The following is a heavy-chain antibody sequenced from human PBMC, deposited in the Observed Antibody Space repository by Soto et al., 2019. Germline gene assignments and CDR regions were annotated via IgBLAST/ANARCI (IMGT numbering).Heavy chain of an antibody. CDR1: GYTFTSYY. D-gene: IGHD3-16*01. J-gene: IGHJ6*02. Sequence: QVQLVQSGAEVNKPGASVKDSCKASGYTFTSYYMHWVRQAPGQGLEWMGIINPSGGSTSYAQKFKGRVTMTRDTSTSTVYKELSSLRSEDTAVYYCARQGGYYGMAVWGQWTTVTVSS. CDR2: INPSGGST. V-gene: IGHV1-46*01. CDR3: ARQGGYYGMAV.